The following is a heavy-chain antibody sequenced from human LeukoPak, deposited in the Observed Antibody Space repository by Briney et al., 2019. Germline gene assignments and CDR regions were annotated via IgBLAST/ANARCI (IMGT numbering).Heavy chain of an antibody. Sequence: PGRSLRLSCAASGFTFDDYAMHWVRQAPGKGLEWVSGISWNSGSIGYADSVKGRFTISRDNSKNTLYLQMNSLRADDTAVYYCAGVDAAMPDAFDIWGQGTTVTVSS. CDR1: GFTFDDYA. J-gene: IGHJ3*02. V-gene: IGHV3-9*01. CDR3: AGVDAAMPDAFDI. D-gene: IGHD5-18*01. CDR2: ISWNSGSI.